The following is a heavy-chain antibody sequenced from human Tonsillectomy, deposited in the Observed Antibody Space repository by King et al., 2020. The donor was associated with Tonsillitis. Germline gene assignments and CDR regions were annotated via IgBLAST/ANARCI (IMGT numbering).Heavy chain of an antibody. CDR3: ARGGHGSGGDYYYYGMDV. Sequence: DVQLVESGGGLVQPGGSLRLSCAASGFTFSSYWMSWVRQAPGKGLEWVANIKQDGSEKYYVDSVKGRFTISRDNAKNSLYLQMNSLRAEDTAVYYCARGGHGSGGDYYYYGMDVWGQGTTVTVSS. CDR1: GFTFSSYW. D-gene: IGHD3-10*01. V-gene: IGHV3-7*03. CDR2: IKQDGSEK. J-gene: IGHJ6*02.